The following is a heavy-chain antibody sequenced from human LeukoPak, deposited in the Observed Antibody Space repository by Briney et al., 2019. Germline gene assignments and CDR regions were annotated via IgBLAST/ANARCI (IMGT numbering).Heavy chain of an antibody. Sequence: ASVKVSCKASGYTFTGYYMHWVRQAPGQGLEWMGWINPNSGGTNYAQKFQGRVTMTRDTSISTAYMELSRLRSDDTAVYYCARVIKITMIVVADDAFDIWGQGTMVTVPS. J-gene: IGHJ3*02. CDR3: ARVIKITMIVVADDAFDI. CDR2: INPNSGGT. CDR1: GYTFTGYY. V-gene: IGHV1-2*02. D-gene: IGHD3-22*01.